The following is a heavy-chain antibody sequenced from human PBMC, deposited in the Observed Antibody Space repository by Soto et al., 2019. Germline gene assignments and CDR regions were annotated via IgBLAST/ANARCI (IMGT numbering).Heavy chain of an antibody. D-gene: IGHD1-1*01. Sequence: ASVKVSCKASGYTFTSYAMHWVRQAPGQRLERMGWINAGNGNTKYSQKFQGRVTITRDTSASTAYMELSSLRSEDTAVYYCARVGYNWNDWGWFDPWGQGTLVTVSS. V-gene: IGHV1-3*01. J-gene: IGHJ5*02. CDR3: ARVGYNWNDWGWFDP. CDR1: GYTFTSYA. CDR2: INAGNGNT.